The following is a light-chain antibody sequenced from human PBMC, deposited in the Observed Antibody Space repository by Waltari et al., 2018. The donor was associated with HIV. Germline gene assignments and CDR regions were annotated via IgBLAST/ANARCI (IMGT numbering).Light chain of an antibody. CDR2: DVS. Sequence: QSALTQPRSVSGSPGPSVTISCTGTSGDLGNYNSFSWYQHHPGTAPKLVIYDVSKRPSGVPDRFSGSKSANTASLTISGLRAEDEADYYCCAYAGGWVFGGGTEVTVL. J-gene: IGLJ3*02. CDR1: SGDLGNYNS. CDR3: CAYAGGWV. V-gene: IGLV2-11*01.